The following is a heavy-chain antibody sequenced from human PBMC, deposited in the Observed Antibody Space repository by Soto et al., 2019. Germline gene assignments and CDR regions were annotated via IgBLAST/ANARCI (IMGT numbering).Heavy chain of an antibody. CDR3: AKGGDSSRWKNWLDP. Sequence: GGSLRLSCAASGFTFSNYAMTWVRQAPGKGLEWVSGISGSGSSIYYADSVKGRFTISRDNSKNTLYLQMNSLRAEDTAVYYCAKGGDSSRWKNWLDPRGQGTLVTVSS. V-gene: IGHV3-23*01. J-gene: IGHJ5*02. D-gene: IGHD6-13*01. CDR2: ISGSGSSI. CDR1: GFTFSNYA.